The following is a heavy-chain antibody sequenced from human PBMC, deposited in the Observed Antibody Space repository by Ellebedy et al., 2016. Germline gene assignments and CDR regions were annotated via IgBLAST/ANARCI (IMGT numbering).Heavy chain of an antibody. CDR2: IKQDGSEK. V-gene: IGHV3-7*01. J-gene: IGHJ3*02. D-gene: IGHD3-22*01. CDR1: GFTLSSYW. CDR3: ARVGLIVLTWAFDI. Sequence: GGSLRLSCAASGFTLSSYWMSWVRQAPGKGLEWVANIKQDGSEKYYVDAVKVRFTISRDNAKNSLVLQMNSLRAEDTAVYYCARVGLIVLTWAFDIWGHGTMVTVSS.